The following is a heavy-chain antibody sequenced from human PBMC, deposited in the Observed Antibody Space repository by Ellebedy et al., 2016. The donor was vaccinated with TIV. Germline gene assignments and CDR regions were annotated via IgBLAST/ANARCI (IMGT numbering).Heavy chain of an antibody. CDR1: GGSISSYC. CDR2: IYYSGHT. D-gene: IGHD1-26*01. Sequence: SETLSLXXTVSGGSISSYCWSWIRQPPGKGLEWIGHIYYSGHTNYNPSLKSRVTISVDTSKKQFSLKLSSVTAADTAVYYCARDGRATNFDYWGQGTLVTVSS. CDR3: ARDGRATNFDY. J-gene: IGHJ4*02. V-gene: IGHV4-59*12.